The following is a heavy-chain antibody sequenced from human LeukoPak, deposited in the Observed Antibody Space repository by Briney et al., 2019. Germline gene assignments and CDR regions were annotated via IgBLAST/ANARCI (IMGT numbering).Heavy chain of an antibody. Sequence: GGSLRLSCAASGFTFISYWMTWVRQAPEKGLEWVANIKEDGSEKFYVDSVKGRFTISRDNANNSVYLQMNNLRAEDTAVYYCARDRIRVQLWLGGMDVWGQGTTVTVSS. CDR1: GFTFISYW. V-gene: IGHV3-7*01. D-gene: IGHD3-22*01. J-gene: IGHJ6*02. CDR3: ARDRIRVQLWLGGMDV. CDR2: IKEDGSEK.